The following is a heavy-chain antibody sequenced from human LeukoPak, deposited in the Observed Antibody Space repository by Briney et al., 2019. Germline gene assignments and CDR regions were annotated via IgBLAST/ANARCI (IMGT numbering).Heavy chain of an antibody. J-gene: IGHJ4*02. D-gene: IGHD3-10*01. V-gene: IGHV4-39*07. CDR1: GGSISSSSYY. Sequence: SETLSLTCTVSGGSISSSSYYWGWIRQPPGKGLEWIGSIYYSGSTYYNPSLKSRVTISVDTSKNQFSLKLSSVTAADTAVYYCARGHYGSGSYSDYWGQGTLVTVSS. CDR3: ARGHYGSGSYSDY. CDR2: IYYSGST.